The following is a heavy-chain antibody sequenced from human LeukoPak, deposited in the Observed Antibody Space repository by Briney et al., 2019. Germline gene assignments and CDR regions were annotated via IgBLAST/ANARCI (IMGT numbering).Heavy chain of an antibody. J-gene: IGHJ4*02. Sequence: PGGSLRLSCAASGFTFGSYGMHWVRQAPGKGLEWVAVISCDGSNKYYADSVKGRFTISRDNSKNTLYLQMNSLRAEDTAVYYCAKDQAAYCGGDCYFDYWGQGTLVTVSS. CDR1: GFTFGSYG. CDR3: AKDQAAYCGGDCYFDY. CDR2: ISCDGSNK. V-gene: IGHV3-30*18. D-gene: IGHD2-21*02.